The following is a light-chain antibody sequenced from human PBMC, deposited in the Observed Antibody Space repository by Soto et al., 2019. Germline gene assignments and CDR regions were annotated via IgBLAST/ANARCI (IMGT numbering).Light chain of an antibody. Sequence: EVVMTQSPATLSVSPGERATLSCRASQDVSSNLAWYQHKPGQAPRLLIYGASSRATGIPARFSSSGSGTEFTLTISSLQSEDFAVYYCQQYNKWPPWTFGQGTKVDIK. CDR2: GAS. V-gene: IGKV3-15*01. CDR1: QDVSSN. J-gene: IGKJ1*01. CDR3: QQYNKWPPWT.